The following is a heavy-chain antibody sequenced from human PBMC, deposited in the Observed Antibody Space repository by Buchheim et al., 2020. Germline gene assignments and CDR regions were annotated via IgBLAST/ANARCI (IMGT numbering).Heavy chain of an antibody. CDR3: ARVGRYNWNDGYFDY. D-gene: IGHD1-1*01. V-gene: IGHV3-48*03. CDR1: GFTFSSYE. CDR2: ISSSGSTI. Sequence: EVQLVESGGGLVQPGGSLRLSCAASGFTFSSYEMNWVRQAPGKELEWVSYISSSGSTIYYADSVKGRFTISRDNAKHSLYLQMNSLRAEDTAVYYCARVGRYNWNDGYFDYWGQGTL. J-gene: IGHJ4*02.